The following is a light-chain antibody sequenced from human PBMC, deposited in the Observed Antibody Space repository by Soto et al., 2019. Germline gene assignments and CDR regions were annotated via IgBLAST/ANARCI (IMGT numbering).Light chain of an antibody. CDR3: QQYNSPWT. V-gene: IGKV1-5*01. Sequence: IQRPQSAFTLSASVGYSATTTGRASQSISSWLAWYQQTPGTSPKLLIYDASSLESGLPSRFSGSGSGTEFTLTISRLQPDDFATYYCQQYNSPWTFGKGTKVDIK. J-gene: IGKJ1*01. CDR1: QSISSW. CDR2: DAS.